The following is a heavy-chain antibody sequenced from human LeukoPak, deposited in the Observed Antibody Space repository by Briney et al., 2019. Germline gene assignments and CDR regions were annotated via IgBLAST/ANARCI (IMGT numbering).Heavy chain of an antibody. D-gene: IGHD1-26*01. CDR2: ISSSSSYI. Sequence: PGGSLRLSCAASGFTFSSYSMNWVRQAPGKGLEWVSSISSSSSYIHTADSVRGRFTISRDNAKNSLFLQMNSLIADDTAVYYCARDEWGDAFDIWGQSTMVTVFS. CDR3: ARDEWGDAFDI. V-gene: IGHV3-21*01. J-gene: IGHJ3*02. CDR1: GFTFSSYS.